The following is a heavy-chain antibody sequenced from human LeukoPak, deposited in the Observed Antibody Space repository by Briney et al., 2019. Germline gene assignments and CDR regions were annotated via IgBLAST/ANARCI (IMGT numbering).Heavy chain of an antibody. J-gene: IGHJ6*02. Sequence: GGSLRLSCAASGFTFSDYYMSWIRQAPGKGLEWVSYISSSGSTIYYADSVKGRFTISRDNAKNSLYLQMNSLRAEDTAVYYCARERGDDLWSGYYWAYGMDVWGQGTTVTVSS. CDR3: ARERGDDLWSGYYWAYGMDV. CDR1: GFTFSDYY. CDR2: ISSSGSTI. D-gene: IGHD3-3*01. V-gene: IGHV3-11*01.